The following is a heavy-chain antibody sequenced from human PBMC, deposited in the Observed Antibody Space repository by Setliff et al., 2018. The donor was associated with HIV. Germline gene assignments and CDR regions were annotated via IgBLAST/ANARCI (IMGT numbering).Heavy chain of an antibody. CDR2: IYPGDSDT. CDR3: TRRRRAPGTGDLEAY. J-gene: IGHJ4*02. V-gene: IGHV5-51*01. CDR1: GYSFTSYW. D-gene: IGHD3-9*01. Sequence: GESLKISCQGSGYSFTSYWIGWVRQMPGKGLEWMGIIYPGDSDTRYSPSFQGQVTLSADKSISTAYLQWSSLKASDTAMYYCTRRRRAPGTGDLEAYWGQGTLVTVSS.